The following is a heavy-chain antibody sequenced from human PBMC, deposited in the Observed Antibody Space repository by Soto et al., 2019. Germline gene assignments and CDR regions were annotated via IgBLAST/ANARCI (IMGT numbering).Heavy chain of an antibody. V-gene: IGHV4-59*02. CDR2: ISYSGST. CDR3: ARASYYSYMDV. CDR1: GGSVNTYS. J-gene: IGHJ6*03. Sequence: SETLSLTCTVSGGSVNTYSWGWIRQPPGKELEWVGYISYSGSTNYNPSLKSRFTISRVTSKNQFSLNLVSMTAADTAVYYCARASYYSYMDVWGKGTTVTVSS.